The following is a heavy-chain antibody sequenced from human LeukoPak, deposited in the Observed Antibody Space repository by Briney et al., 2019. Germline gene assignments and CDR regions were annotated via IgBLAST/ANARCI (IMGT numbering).Heavy chain of an antibody. CDR3: ARMFRSSWYINWFDP. D-gene: IGHD6-13*01. Sequence: PSETLSLTCTVSGYSISSGYFWGRIRQPPGKGLEWIGSIYHSGSTSYNPSLKSRLTISVDTSKNQFSLKLNFVTAADTAMYYCARMFRSSWYINWFDPWGQGTLVTVSS. CDR1: GYSISSGYF. J-gene: IGHJ5*02. V-gene: IGHV4-38-2*02. CDR2: IYHSGST.